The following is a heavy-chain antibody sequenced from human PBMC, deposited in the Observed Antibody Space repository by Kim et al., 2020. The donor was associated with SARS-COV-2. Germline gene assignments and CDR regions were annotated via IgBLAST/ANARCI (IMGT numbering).Heavy chain of an antibody. J-gene: IGHJ4*02. Sequence: SVMGRFSNSRDDSKNTLFLQMDSLRAEDTAVYYCAKKRGYCRSSSCYGFDFWGQGTLVTVSS. V-gene: IGHV3-23*03. D-gene: IGHD2-2*01. CDR3: AKKRGYCRSSSCYGFDF.